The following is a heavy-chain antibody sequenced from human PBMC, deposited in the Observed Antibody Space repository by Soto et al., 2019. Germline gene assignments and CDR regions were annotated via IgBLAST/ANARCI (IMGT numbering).Heavy chain of an antibody. CDR2: IYYSGST. D-gene: IGHD1-26*01. CDR1: GGSISSYY. J-gene: IGHJ5*02. CDR3: ARNRVVGATTSWFDP. Sequence: SETLSLTCTVSGGSISSYYWSWIRQPPGKGLEWIGYIYYSGSTNYNPSLKSRVTISVDTSKNQFSLKLSSVTAADTAVYYCARNRVVGATTSWFDPWGQGALVTVSS. V-gene: IGHV4-59*01.